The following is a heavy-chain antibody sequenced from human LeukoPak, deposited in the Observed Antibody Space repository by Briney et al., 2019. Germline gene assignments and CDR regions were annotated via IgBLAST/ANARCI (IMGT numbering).Heavy chain of an antibody. Sequence: PGGSLRLSCAASGFTFSSYAMSWVRQAPGKGLEWVSYISSSGSTIYYADSVKGRFTISRDNAKDSLYLQMNSLRAEDTAVYYCARDAKYAFDIWGQGTMVTVSS. J-gene: IGHJ3*02. CDR2: ISSSGSTI. V-gene: IGHV3-48*04. CDR1: GFTFSSYA. CDR3: ARDAKYAFDI.